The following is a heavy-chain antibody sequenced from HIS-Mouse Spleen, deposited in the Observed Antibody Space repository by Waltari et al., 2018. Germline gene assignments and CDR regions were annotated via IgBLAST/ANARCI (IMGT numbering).Heavy chain of an antibody. CDR3: ARDLGNWFDP. Sequence: EVQLVESGRGLVQPGGSLRLSCAASGFTFSSYSMHWVRQAPGKGLEWVSYISSSSSTIYYADSVKGRFTISRDSAKNSLYLQMNSLRAEDTAVYYCARDLGNWFDPWGQGTLVTVSS. V-gene: IGHV3-48*01. CDR2: ISSSSSTI. CDR1: GFTFSSYS. J-gene: IGHJ5*02.